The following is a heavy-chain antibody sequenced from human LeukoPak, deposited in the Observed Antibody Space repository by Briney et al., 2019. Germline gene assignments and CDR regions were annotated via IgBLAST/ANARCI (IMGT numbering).Heavy chain of an antibody. J-gene: IGHJ4*02. CDR2: IIPIFGTA. Sequence: ASVKVSCKASGYTFTSYYVHWVRQAPGQGLEWMGGIIPIFGTANYAQKFQGRVTITADESTSTVYMELSSLRSEDTAVYYCARGCKTTVTIFDYWGQGTLVTVSS. D-gene: IGHD4-17*01. V-gene: IGHV1-69*13. CDR1: GYTFTSYY. CDR3: ARGCKTTVTIFDY.